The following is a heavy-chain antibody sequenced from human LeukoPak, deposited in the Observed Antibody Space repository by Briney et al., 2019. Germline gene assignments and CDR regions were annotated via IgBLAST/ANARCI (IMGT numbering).Heavy chain of an antibody. Sequence: ASVKVSCKASGYTFTSYGISWVRQAPGQGLEWMGWISAYNGNTNYAQKLQGRVTMTTDTSTSTAYMELGSLRSDGTAVYYCARAGPIAARPQYNWFDPWGQGTLVTVSS. CDR3: ARAGPIAARPQYNWFDP. D-gene: IGHD6-6*01. CDR1: GYTFTSYG. V-gene: IGHV1-18*01. J-gene: IGHJ5*02. CDR2: ISAYNGNT.